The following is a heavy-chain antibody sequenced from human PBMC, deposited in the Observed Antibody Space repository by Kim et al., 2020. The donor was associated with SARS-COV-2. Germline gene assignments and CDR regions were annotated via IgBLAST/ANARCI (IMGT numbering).Heavy chain of an antibody. V-gene: IGHV3-33*06. CDR3: AKEGYGRSYYWYFDL. D-gene: IGHD1-26*01. CDR1: GFTFSSYG. CDR2: IWYDGRNK. Sequence: GESLRLSCAASGFTFSSYGMHWVRQAPGKGLEWVAVIWYDGRNKYYADSVKGRFTISGDNSKNTLDLQMNSLSAEDTAVYYCAKEGYGRSYYWYFDLWGR. J-gene: IGHJ2*01.